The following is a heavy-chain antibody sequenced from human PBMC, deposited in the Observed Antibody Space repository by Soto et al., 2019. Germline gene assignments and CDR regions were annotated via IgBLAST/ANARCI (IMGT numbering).Heavy chain of an antibody. D-gene: IGHD2-21*02. V-gene: IGHV4-39*01. CDR3: AGQRTSVVTQAYFDV. CDR1: GDSISSRRYY. CDR2: IYYSGTT. Sequence: SETLSLTCTVPGDSISSRRYYWGWIRQHPGKGLEWIGSIYYSGTTYNNPSLRRRVSLSIDTSKDQFYLKLKSVTAADTAWYFCAGQRTSVVTQAYFDVWGQGSLVTVSS. J-gene: IGHJ4*02.